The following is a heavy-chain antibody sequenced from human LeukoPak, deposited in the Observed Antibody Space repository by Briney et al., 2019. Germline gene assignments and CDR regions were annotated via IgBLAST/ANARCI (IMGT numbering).Heavy chain of an antibody. CDR2: IYYSGST. D-gene: IGHD6-19*01. CDR1: GGSISSYY. J-gene: IGHJ5*02. Sequence: SETLSLTCTASGGSISSYYWIWIRQPPGKGLEWIGYIYYSGSTNYNPSLKSRVTISVDTSKNQFSLKLSSVTAADTAVYYCARGSAGEQWRQFNWFDPWGQGTLVTVSS. V-gene: IGHV4-59*01. CDR3: ARGSAGEQWRQFNWFDP.